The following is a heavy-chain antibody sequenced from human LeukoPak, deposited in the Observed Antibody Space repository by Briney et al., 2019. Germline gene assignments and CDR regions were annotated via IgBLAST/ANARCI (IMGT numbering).Heavy chain of an antibody. Sequence: GGSLRLSCAASGFTFSIYGMHWVRQAPGKGLKWVSFIRSDGSNKYYADSVKGRFTISRDNAKNSLYLQMNSLRAEDTAVYYCAELGITMIGGVWGKGTTVTISS. D-gene: IGHD3-10*02. CDR3: AELGITMIGGV. CDR2: IRSDGSNK. J-gene: IGHJ6*04. CDR1: GFTFSIYG. V-gene: IGHV3-30*02.